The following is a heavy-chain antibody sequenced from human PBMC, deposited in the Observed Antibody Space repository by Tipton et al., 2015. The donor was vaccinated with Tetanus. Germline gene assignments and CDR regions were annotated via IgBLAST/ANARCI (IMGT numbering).Heavy chain of an antibody. CDR3: ARGWSECSSWSCSPFDS. V-gene: IGHV4-61*08. CDR1: GGSINSGGHF. J-gene: IGHJ4*02. Sequence: TLSLTCTVSGGSINSGGHFWTWFRQPPGKRLEWIGFVSSSGNSNYSPSLTGRVSMSLDTSKQQFSLSLTSATAADTAVYYCARGWSECSSWSCSPFDSWGQGTLVTVSS. D-gene: IGHD2-2*01. CDR2: VSSSGNS.